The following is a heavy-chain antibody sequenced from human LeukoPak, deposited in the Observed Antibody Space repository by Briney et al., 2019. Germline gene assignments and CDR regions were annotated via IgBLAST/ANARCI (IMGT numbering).Heavy chain of an antibody. D-gene: IGHD1-26*01. CDR2: ISYDGSNK. Sequence: GGSLRLSCAASGFTFSSYGMHWVRQAPGKGLEWVAVISYDGSNKYYADSVKGRLTISRDNSKNTLYLQMNSLRAEDTAVYYCAKERGIVRGLFDYWGQGTLVTVSS. CDR1: GFTFSSYG. CDR3: AKERGIVRGLFDY. V-gene: IGHV3-30*18. J-gene: IGHJ4*02.